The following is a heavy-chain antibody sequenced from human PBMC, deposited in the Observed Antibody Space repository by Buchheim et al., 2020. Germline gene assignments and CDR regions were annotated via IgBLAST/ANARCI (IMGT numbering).Heavy chain of an antibody. CDR3: ARSPGSWPYFDY. CDR1: GYTFTSYA. Sequence: QVQLVQSGAEVKKPGASVKVSCKASGYTFTSYAMHWVRQAPGQRLEWMGWIDVSGNTKYSQKFSGRATITRDTSATTAYMELSNLRSEDTAVYYCARSPGSWPYFDYWGQGTL. V-gene: IGHV1-3*01. J-gene: IGHJ4*02. CDR2: IDVSGNT. D-gene: IGHD6-13*01.